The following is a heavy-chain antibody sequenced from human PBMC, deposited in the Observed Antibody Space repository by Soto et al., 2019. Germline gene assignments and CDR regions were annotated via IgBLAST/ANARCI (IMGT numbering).Heavy chain of an antibody. Sequence: EVQLLESGGGLVQPGGSLRLSCAASGFTFSSYAMSWVRQAPGKGLEWVSAISGSGGSTYYADSVKGRFTISRDNSKNTLYLHMNSLRAEDTAVYYCANDKTAYCGGGSCYRFGYWGQGTLVTVSS. V-gene: IGHV3-23*01. CDR2: ISGSGGST. J-gene: IGHJ4*02. D-gene: IGHD2-15*01. CDR3: ANDKTAYCGGGSCYRFGY. CDR1: GFTFSSYA.